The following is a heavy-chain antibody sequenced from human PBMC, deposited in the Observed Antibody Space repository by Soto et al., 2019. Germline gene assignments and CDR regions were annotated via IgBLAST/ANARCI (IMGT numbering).Heavy chain of an antibody. CDR2: IIPIFGTA. D-gene: IGHD5-12*01. J-gene: IGHJ6*02. Sequence: SVKVSCKDSGGTFSSYAISWVRQAPGQGLEWMGGIIPIFGTANYAQKFQGRVTLTADKSTSTAYMELRSLRSEDTAVYYCASDYIVATIDYYYGMDVWGQGTTVTVSS. V-gene: IGHV1-69*06. CDR3: ASDYIVATIDYYYGMDV. CDR1: GGTFSSYA.